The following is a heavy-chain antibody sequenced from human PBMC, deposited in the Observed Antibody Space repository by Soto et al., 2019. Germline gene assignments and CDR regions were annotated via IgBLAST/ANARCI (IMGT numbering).Heavy chain of an antibody. V-gene: IGHV1-69*02. CDR2: LIPILGIA. D-gene: IGHD3-10*01. CDR3: ASIMSSRYCYGMDV. Sequence: QVQLVQSGAEVKKPGSSVKVSCKASGGTFSSYTISWVRQAPGQGLEWMGRLIPILGIANYAQKFQGRVTITADKSTRTSYMELSSLRSEDTAVYYCASIMSSRYCYGMDVWGQGTTVTVSS. J-gene: IGHJ6*02. CDR1: GGTFSSYT.